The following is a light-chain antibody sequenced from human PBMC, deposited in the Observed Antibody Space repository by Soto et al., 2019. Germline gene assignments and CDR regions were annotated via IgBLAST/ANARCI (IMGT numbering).Light chain of an antibody. CDR2: EVS. V-gene: IGLV2-14*01. CDR3: SSYTSSSPYV. J-gene: IGLJ1*01. Sequence: QSALTQPASVSGSPGQSITISCTGTSSDVGGYNSVSWYQQHPGKAPKLMIYEVSDRPSGVSIRFSGSKSGNTASLTISGLPAEDEADYYCSSYTSSSPYVFGTGTKVTVL. CDR1: SSDVGGYNS.